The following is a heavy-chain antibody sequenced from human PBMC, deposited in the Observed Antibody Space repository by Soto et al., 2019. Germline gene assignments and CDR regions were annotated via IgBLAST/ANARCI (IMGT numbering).Heavy chain of an antibody. CDR3: AKDRGSGSYSYPLDY. Sequence: GGSLRLSCAASGFTFSSYAMSWVRQAPGKGLEWVSAISGSGGSTYYADSVKGRFTISRDNSKNTLYLQMNSLRAEDTAVYYCAKDRGSGSYSYPLDYWGQGTLVTVSS. D-gene: IGHD3-10*01. J-gene: IGHJ4*02. CDR2: ISGSGGST. V-gene: IGHV3-23*01. CDR1: GFTFSSYA.